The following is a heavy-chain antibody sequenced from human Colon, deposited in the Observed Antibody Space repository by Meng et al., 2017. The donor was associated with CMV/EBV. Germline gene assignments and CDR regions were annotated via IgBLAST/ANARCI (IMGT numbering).Heavy chain of an antibody. V-gene: IGHV3-74*03. CDR2: MNSDGTKK. CDR3: ARESSPLSSGWLDACDF. D-gene: IGHD6-19*01. CDR1: GFDFSDYL. J-gene: IGHJ3*01. Sequence: GESLKISCAASGFDFSDYLMYWVRQVPGKGLVWVSRMNSDGTKKTYADSVKGRFAISRDNARNTLYLHMDSLRDDDTAVYFCARESSPLSSGWLDACDFWGQGTMVT.